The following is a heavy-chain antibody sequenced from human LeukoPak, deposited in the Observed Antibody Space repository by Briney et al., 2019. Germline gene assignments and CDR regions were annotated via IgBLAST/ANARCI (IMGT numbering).Heavy chain of an antibody. CDR2: IKQDGREK. CDR1: GFTFSSYW. Sequence: GGSLRLSCTGSGFTFSSYWMNWVRQAPGKGPEWVANIKQDGREKHYVDSVKGRFTISRDNAKSSLYLQMNSLRAEDTGVYYCTRDEAAATNWGQGTLVTVSS. V-gene: IGHV3-7*01. CDR3: TRDEAAATN. J-gene: IGHJ4*02. D-gene: IGHD6-13*01.